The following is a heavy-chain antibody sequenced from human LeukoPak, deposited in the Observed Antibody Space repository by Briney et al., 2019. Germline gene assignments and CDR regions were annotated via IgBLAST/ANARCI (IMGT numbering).Heavy chain of an antibody. CDR3: ARGGTSGYSSTRHFWGGNYYFDY. Sequence: GGSLRLSCGASRFTFDDYWMSWVRQAPGQGLEWVANINQDGSEKYYLDSAKGRFTISRDNARNSLYLQVNSLRAEDTAVYYCARGGTSGYSSTRHFWGGNYYFDYWGQGSLVTVSS. CDR2: INQDGSEK. D-gene: IGHD2-2*01. J-gene: IGHJ4*02. CDR1: RFTFDDYW. V-gene: IGHV3-7*01.